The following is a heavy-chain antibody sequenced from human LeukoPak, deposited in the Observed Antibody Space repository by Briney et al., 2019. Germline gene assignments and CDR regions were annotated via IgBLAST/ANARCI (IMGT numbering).Heavy chain of an antibody. J-gene: IGHJ6*03. Sequence: GGSLRLSCAASGFTFSSYSMNWVRQAPGKGLEWVSSISSSSSYIYYADSVKGRFTISRDNAKNSLYLQMNSLRAEDTAVYCCARVLVGSSSWFPSYYCMDVWGKGTTVTISS. CDR1: GFTFSSYS. V-gene: IGHV3-21*01. CDR3: ARVLVGSSSWFPSYYCMDV. CDR2: ISSSSSYI. D-gene: IGHD6-13*01.